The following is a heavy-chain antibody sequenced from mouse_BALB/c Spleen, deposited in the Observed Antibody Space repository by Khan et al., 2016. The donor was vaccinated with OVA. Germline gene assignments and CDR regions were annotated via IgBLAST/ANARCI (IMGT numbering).Heavy chain of an antibody. CDR1: GFTFSSFG. V-gene: IGHV5-17*02. CDR3: ARRIATGESYAMDY. J-gene: IGHJ4*01. Sequence: EVELVESGGGLVQPGGSRKLSCAASGFTFSSFGMHWVRQAPEKGLEWVAYISSDSNLIYYEDTVKGRFTISRDNPNNNLFLQMTSLRSEDTAMYYCARRIATGESYAMDYWGQGTSVTVSS. CDR2: ISSDSNLI.